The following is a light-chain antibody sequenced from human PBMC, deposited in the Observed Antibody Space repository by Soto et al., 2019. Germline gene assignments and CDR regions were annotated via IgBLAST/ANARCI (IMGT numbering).Light chain of an antibody. CDR2: AST. CDR1: QSVSSNH. V-gene: IGKV3-20*01. J-gene: IGKJ2*01. CDR3: QQYGSSPYT. Sequence: EIVMTQSPATLSVSPGERATLSCRASQSVSSNHLALYQQTPGPAPRLLIFASTGRPTVIPDRFTGSGSGTDFTLTISGLEPADLAMYYCQQYGSSPYTFGQGTKVDIK.